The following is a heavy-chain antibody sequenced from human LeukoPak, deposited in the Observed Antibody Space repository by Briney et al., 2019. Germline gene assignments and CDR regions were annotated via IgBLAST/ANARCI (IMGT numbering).Heavy chain of an antibody. CDR1: GFTFSSYE. Sequence: GGSLRLSCAASGFTFSSYELYWVRQAPGKGLEWISYISSSSTIIKYADSVRGRFTISRADARESLYLQMSSLRADDTAIYSCGASRQYVGAFDIWGQGTLVTVSS. CDR2: ISSSSTII. CDR3: GASRQYVGAFDI. V-gene: IGHV3-48*03. D-gene: IGHD3-16*01. J-gene: IGHJ3*02.